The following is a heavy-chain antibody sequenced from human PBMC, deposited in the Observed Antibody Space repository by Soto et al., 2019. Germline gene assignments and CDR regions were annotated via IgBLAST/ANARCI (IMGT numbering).Heavy chain of an antibody. CDR1: GFSLSGDGVG. CDR3: AHAFGGTSGPNDAFDI. V-gene: IGHV2-5*02. Sequence: QITLKESGPTLVKPTQSLTLTCTVSGFSLSGDGVGVGWIRQPPGKALEWLALIYWDDDQRYSPSLKTRLTITKDTSKNPVVLTMTNMDPVDTATYYCAHAFGGTSGPNDAFDIWGQGTVVTVSS. D-gene: IGHD1-26*01. J-gene: IGHJ3*02. CDR2: IYWDDDQ.